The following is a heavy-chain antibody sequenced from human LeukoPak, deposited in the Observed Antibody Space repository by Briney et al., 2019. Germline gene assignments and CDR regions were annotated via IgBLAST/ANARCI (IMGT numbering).Heavy chain of an antibody. CDR3: ASLYGDSDYYYYIDV. V-gene: IGHV4-4*07. J-gene: IGHJ6*03. D-gene: IGHD4-17*01. CDR1: GGSISIYY. CDR2: IYTSGST. Sequence: KPSETLSLTCTVSGGSISIYYWSWIRQPAGKGLEWIGRIYTSGSTNYNPSLKSRVTMSVDTSKNQFSLKLSSVTAADTAVYYCASLYGDSDYYYYIDVWGKGTTVTVSS.